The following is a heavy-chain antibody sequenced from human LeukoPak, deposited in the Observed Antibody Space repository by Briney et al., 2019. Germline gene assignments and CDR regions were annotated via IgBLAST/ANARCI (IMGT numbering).Heavy chain of an antibody. CDR1: GGSISSSSYY. Sequence: SETPSLTCTVSGGSISSSSYYWGWIRQPPGKGLEWIGSIYYSGSTYYNPSLKSRVTISVDTSKNQFSLKLSSVTAADTAVYYCARQGSGSSFDYWGQGTLVTVSS. D-gene: IGHD3-10*01. CDR2: IYYSGST. J-gene: IGHJ4*02. CDR3: ARQGSGSSFDY. V-gene: IGHV4-39*01.